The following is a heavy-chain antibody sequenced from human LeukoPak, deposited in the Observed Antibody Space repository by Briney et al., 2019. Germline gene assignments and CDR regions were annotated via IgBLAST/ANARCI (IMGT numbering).Heavy chain of an antibody. D-gene: IGHD3-22*01. V-gene: IGHV3-30*02. CDR2: IRYDGSNK. CDR1: GFTFSSYG. CDR3: AKDLNYDTSGYNTGIDY. Sequence: GGSLRLSCAASGFTFSSYGMHWVRQAPGKGLEWVAFIRYDGSNKYYADSVKGRFTISRDNSKNTLYLQMNSLRAEDTAVHYCAKDLNYDTSGYNTGIDYWGQGTLVTVSS. J-gene: IGHJ4*02.